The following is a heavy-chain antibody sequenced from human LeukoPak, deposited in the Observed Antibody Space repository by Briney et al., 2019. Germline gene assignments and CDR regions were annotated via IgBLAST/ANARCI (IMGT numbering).Heavy chain of an antibody. J-gene: IGHJ5*02. CDR1: RGTFSSHA. Sequence: GASVKVSCKASRGTFSSHAISWVRQAPGQGLEWVGGLIPVFGTTNYAEKFQGRVTITTDESTGTSYMELRSLKSDDTAVYYCARGKSGYDYGLDHWGQGILVIVSS. CDR2: LIPVFGTT. CDR3: ARGKSGYDYGLDH. V-gene: IGHV1-69*05. D-gene: IGHD5-12*01.